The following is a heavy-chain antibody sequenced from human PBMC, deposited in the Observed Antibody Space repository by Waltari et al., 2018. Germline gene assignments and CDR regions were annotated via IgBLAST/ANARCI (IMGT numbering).Heavy chain of an antibody. V-gene: IGHV4-31*03. J-gene: IGHJ5*02. Sequence: QVQLQESGPGLVKPSQTLSLTCTVSGGSISSGGYYWSWLRPHPGKGLEWIGYIYYSGSTYYNPSLKSRVTISVDTSKNQFSLKLSSVTAADTAVYYCARVAVTTFLGGWFDPWGQGTLVTVSS. CDR1: GGSISSGGYY. CDR2: IYYSGST. CDR3: ARVAVTTFLGGWFDP. D-gene: IGHD4-17*01.